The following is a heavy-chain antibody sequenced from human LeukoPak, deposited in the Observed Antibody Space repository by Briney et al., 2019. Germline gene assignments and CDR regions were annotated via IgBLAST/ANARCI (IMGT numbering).Heavy chain of an antibody. V-gene: IGHV3-23*01. CDR1: GFTFSSYA. Sequence: GGSLRLSCAASGFTFSSYAMSWVRQAPGKGLEWVSAISGSGGSTYYADSVKGRFTISRDNSKNTLYLQMNSLRAEDTAVYYCAFGSQRRSMYYDFWSGYGAPYYMDVWGKGTTVTVSS. D-gene: IGHD3-3*01. CDR3: AFGSQRRSMYYDFWSGYGAPYYMDV. CDR2: ISGSGGST. J-gene: IGHJ6*03.